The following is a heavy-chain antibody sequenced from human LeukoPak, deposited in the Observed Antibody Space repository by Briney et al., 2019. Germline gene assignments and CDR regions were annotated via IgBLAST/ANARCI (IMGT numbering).Heavy chain of an antibody. Sequence: ASVKVSCKASGYTFTGYYMHWVRQAPGQGLEWMGWMNPNSGNTGYAQKFQGRVTMTRNTSISTAYMELSSLRSEDTAVYYCAREKGYNWFDPWGQGTLVTVSS. CDR2: MNPNSGNT. CDR1: GYTFTGYY. CDR3: AREKGYNWFDP. V-gene: IGHV1-8*02. J-gene: IGHJ5*02.